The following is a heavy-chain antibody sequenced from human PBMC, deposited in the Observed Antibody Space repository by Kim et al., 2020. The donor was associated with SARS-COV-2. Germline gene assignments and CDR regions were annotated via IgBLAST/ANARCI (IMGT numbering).Heavy chain of an antibody. CDR2: ISSSSSYI. CDR3: ARGKQYEKLLWFGELLHSPPDY. D-gene: IGHD3-10*01. J-gene: IGHJ4*02. V-gene: IGHV3-21*01. CDR1: GFTFSSYS. Sequence: GGSLRLSCAASGFTFSSYSMNWVRQAPGKGLEWVSSISSSSSYIYYADSVKGRFTISRDNAKNSLYLQMNSLRAEDTAVYYCARGKQYEKLLWFGELLHSPPDYWGQGTLVTVSS.